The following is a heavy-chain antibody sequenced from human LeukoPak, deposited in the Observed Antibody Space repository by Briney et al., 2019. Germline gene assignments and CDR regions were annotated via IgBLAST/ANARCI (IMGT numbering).Heavy chain of an antibody. CDR3: AKVPYSDYGSGRPPFMDV. D-gene: IGHD3-10*01. CDR1: GFTFSNYA. CDR2: IDYSGGSI. J-gene: IGHJ6*02. V-gene: IGHV3-23*01. Sequence: GGSLRLSCAASGFTFSNYAMTWVRQAPGKGLEWVSTIDYSGGSIYYADSVKGRFTISRDNSKNTLYMQMNSLRAEDTAIYYCAKVPYSDYGSGRPPFMDVWGRGTTVAVS.